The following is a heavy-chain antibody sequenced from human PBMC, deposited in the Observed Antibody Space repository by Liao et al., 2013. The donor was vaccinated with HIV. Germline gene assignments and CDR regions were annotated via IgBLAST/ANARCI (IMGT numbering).Heavy chain of an antibody. V-gene: IGHV4-59*01. D-gene: IGHD3-10*01. CDR2: IHDSGTT. CDR3: ARGFWGSGLDS. Sequence: QVQLQESGPGLVKPSETLSLTCTVSGGSISTYYWSWIRKPPGKGLEWIGYIHDSGTTNYSPSLKSRVTISVDRSINQFTLKLTSVTAADTAVYYCARGFWGSGLDSWGQGTLVTVSS. CDR1: GGSISTYY. J-gene: IGHJ4*02.